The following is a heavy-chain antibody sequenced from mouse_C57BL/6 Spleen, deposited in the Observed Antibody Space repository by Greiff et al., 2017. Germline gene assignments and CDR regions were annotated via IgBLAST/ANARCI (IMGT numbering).Heavy chain of an antibody. D-gene: IGHD1-1*01. V-gene: IGHV1-69*01. CDR3: AIHYYGSSSFAY. CDR2: IDPSDSYT. J-gene: IGHJ3*01. Sequence: QVQLQQPGAELVMPGASVKLSCKASGYTFTSYWMHWVKQRPGQGLEWIGEIDPSDSYTNYNQKFKGKSTLTVDKSSSTAYMQLSILTSEDSAVYYCAIHYYGSSSFAYWGQGTLVTVSA. CDR1: GYTFTSYW.